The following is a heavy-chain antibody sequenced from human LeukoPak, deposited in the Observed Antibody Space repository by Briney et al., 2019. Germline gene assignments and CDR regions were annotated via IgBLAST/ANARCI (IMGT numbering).Heavy chain of an antibody. J-gene: IGHJ3*02. V-gene: IGHV5-51*01. Sequence: GESLKISCKGSGYSFTSYWIGWVRQMPGKGLEWMGIIYPGDSDTRYSPSFQGQVTISADKSISTAYLQWSSLMASDTAMYYCARKITYYYDVPDAFDIWGRGTMVTVSS. CDR3: ARKITYYYDVPDAFDI. CDR1: GYSFTSYW. D-gene: IGHD3-22*01. CDR2: IYPGDSDT.